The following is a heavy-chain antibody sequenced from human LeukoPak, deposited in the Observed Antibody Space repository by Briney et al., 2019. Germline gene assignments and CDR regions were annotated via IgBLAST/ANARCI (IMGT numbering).Heavy chain of an antibody. V-gene: IGHV4-4*07. J-gene: IGHJ6*03. CDR2: ISTSGST. Sequence: SETLSLTCTVSGGSISTYDWSWIRQPAGKGLEWIGRISTSGSTDYNPSLKSRVTVSVDTSKNHFSLKLSSVTAADTAVYFCARAHYYGSGSYYRMNYYYYMDVWGKGTTVTVSS. CDR3: ARAHYYGSGSYYRMNYYYYMDV. CDR1: GGSISTYD. D-gene: IGHD3-10*01.